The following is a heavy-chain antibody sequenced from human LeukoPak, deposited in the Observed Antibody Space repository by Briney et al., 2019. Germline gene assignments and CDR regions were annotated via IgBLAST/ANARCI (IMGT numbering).Heavy chain of an antibody. Sequence: SVTVSCTASGGTFSIYAISWVRQAPGQGLEWMGGIIPIFGTANYAQKFQGRVTITADESTSTAYMELSSLRSEDTAVYYCETYYYDSSGYLGVDYWGQGTLVTVSS. J-gene: IGHJ4*02. CDR2: IIPIFGTA. V-gene: IGHV1-69*13. CDR3: ETYYYDSSGYLGVDY. CDR1: GGTFSIYA. D-gene: IGHD3-22*01.